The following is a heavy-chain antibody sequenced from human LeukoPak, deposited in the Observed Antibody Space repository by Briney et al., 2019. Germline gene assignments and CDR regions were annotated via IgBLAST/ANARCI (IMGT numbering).Heavy chain of an antibody. D-gene: IGHD1-1*01. CDR1: GFTFSSYA. Sequence: PGGSLRLSCAASGFTFSSYAMSWVRQAPGKGLEWVSAISGSGGSTYYADSVKGRFTLSRDESRNTVYLQLNNLRVEDTAIYYCAKANWVSNADAVWWGQGTQVTVSS. CDR3: AKANWVSNADAVW. V-gene: IGHV3-23*01. J-gene: IGHJ4*02. CDR2: ISGSGGST.